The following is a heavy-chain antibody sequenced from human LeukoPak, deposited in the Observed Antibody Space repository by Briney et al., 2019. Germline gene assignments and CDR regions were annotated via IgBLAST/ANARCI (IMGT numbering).Heavy chain of an antibody. J-gene: IGHJ4*02. CDR1: GGSFSGYY. CDR3: ARVGYSSSWYYFDY. CDR2: INHSGST. Sequence: PSETLSPTCAVYGGSFSGYYWSWIRQPPGKGLEWIGEINHSGSTNYNPSLKSRVTISVDTSKNQFSLKLSSVTAADTAVYYCARVGYSSSWYYFDYWGQGTLVTVSS. V-gene: IGHV4-34*01. D-gene: IGHD6-13*01.